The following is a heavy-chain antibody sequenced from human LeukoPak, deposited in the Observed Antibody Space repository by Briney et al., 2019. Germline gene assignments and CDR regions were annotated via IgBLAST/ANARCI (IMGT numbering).Heavy chain of an antibody. CDR2: ISYDGSNK. J-gene: IGHJ4*02. CDR3: ARASAPARPDY. CDR1: GFTFSSYG. V-gene: IGHV3-30*03. D-gene: IGHD6-6*01. Sequence: GGSLRLSCAASGFTFSSYGMHWVRQAPGKGLEWVAVISYDGSNKYYADSVKGRFTISRDNSKNTLYLQMNSLRAEDTAVYYCARASAPARPDYWGQGTLVTVSS.